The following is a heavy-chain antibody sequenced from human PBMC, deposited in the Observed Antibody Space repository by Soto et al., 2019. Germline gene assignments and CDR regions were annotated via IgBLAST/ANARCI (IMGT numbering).Heavy chain of an antibody. CDR2: IYHSGST. CDR3: ARVVYDSSGYPYYFDY. V-gene: IGHV4-4*02. J-gene: IGHJ4*02. D-gene: IGHD3-22*01. Sequence: ASETLSLTCAVSGGSISSSNWWSWVRQPPGKGLEWIGEIYHSGSTNYNPSLKSRVTISVDKSKNQFSLKLSSVTAADTAVYYCARVVYDSSGYPYYFDYWGQGTLVTVSS. CDR1: GGSISSSNW.